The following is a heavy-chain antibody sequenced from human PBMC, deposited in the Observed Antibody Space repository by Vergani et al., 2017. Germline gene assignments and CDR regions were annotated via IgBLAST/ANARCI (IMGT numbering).Heavy chain of an antibody. Sequence: QVQLQESGPGLVKPSETLSLTCTVSGGSISSYYWSWIRQPPGKGLEWIGYIYYSGSTNYNPSLKSRVTISVDTSKNQFSLKLSSVTAADTAVYYCARADLGYYFDYWGQGTLVTVSS. CDR3: ARADLGYYFDY. CDR1: GGSISSYY. V-gene: IGHV4-59*01. J-gene: IGHJ4*02. D-gene: IGHD7-27*01. CDR2: IYYSGST.